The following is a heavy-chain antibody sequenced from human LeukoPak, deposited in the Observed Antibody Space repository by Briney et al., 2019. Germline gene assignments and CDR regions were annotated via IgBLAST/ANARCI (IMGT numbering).Heavy chain of an antibody. CDR1: GFTFSSYE. CDR2: ISSSVSDI. V-gene: IGHV3-48*03. CDR3: ARERAACGGDCNDY. D-gene: IGHD2-21*02. Sequence: GGSLRLSCAASGFTFSSYEMNWVRQAPGKGLEWISYISSSVSDIHYADSVKGRFTISRDNAKSSLYLQMSSLRVEDTAVYYCARERAACGGDCNDYWGQGTLVTVSS. J-gene: IGHJ4*02.